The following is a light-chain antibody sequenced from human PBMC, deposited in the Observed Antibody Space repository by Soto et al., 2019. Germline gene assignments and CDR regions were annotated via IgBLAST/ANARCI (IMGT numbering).Light chain of an antibody. Sequence: EIVMTQSPATLSVSPGERHTLSCRASQSVGSRLAWYQQKRGQAPRLLIYGASTRATGIPDRFSGSGSGTVFALTISSLQSEDFAVYYCHQYETWPLTFGQGTRLEIK. J-gene: IGKJ5*01. CDR1: QSVGSR. CDR3: HQYETWPLT. CDR2: GAS. V-gene: IGKV3-15*01.